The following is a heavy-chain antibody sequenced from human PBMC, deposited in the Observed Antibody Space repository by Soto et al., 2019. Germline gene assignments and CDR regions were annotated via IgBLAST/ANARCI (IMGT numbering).Heavy chain of an antibody. V-gene: IGHV1-69*19. CDR2: ISTMFGAA. CDR1: GGTFNTYA. Sequence: QVQLVQSGAEMKKPGSSVKVSCQSSGGTFNTYAMNWVRQAPGQGPEWMGDISTMFGAANYAPKFQGRVTITADESTGTSYMQLSSLTSEDTALYFCAREVQVHTPAVAYWGQGTLVTVSS. CDR3: AREVQVHTPAVAY. J-gene: IGHJ4*02. D-gene: IGHD3-10*01.